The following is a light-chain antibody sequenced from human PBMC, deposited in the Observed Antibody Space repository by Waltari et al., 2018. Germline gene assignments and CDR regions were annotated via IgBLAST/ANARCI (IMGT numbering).Light chain of an antibody. Sequence: DFQMTQSPSSLSASVGDRVTITCRASQSTTTYLNWYQQRPGKAPKLLIYEASNLQSGVPSRFSVSGSGTDFTLTISSLQPEDFATYYCQQSFSSFGPGTKVDIK. CDR1: QSTTTY. V-gene: IGKV1-39*01. CDR2: EAS. CDR3: QQSFSS. J-gene: IGKJ3*01.